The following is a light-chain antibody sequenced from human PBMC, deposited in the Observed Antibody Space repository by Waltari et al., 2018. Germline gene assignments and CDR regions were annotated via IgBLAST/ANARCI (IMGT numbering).Light chain of an antibody. J-gene: IGKJ2*01. CDR3: QQYNNWPPNT. CDR2: GAS. Sequence: EIVMTQYPATLSASPGERATLTCRASQSVSSNLAWYQQKPGQAPRLLIYGASTRATGIPARFSGSGSGTEFTLTISSLQSEDFAVYYCQQYNNWPPNTFGQGTKLEIK. CDR1: QSVSSN. V-gene: IGKV3-15*01.